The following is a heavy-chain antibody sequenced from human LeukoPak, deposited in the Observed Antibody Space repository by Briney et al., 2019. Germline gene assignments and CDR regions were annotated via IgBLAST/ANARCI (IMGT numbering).Heavy chain of an antibody. CDR2: MNQLGNER. Sequence: GGSLRLSCAASRLTFTSYWMSWVRQAQGKGLEWVANMNQLGNERYYVDSVSGGCTISRDNAMHAMYLQMNGLRAEDMSVYYCATAGVGYCTHGVCNTPHVGPDYYADYWGQGTLVTVSS. J-gene: IGHJ4*02. CDR1: RLTFTSYW. CDR3: ATAGVGYCTHGVCNTPHVGPDYYADY. D-gene: IGHD2-8*01. V-gene: IGHV3-7*01.